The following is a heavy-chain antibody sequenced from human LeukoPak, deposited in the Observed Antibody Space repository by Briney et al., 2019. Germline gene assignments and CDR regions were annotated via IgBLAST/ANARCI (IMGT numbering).Heavy chain of an antibody. CDR1: GYTFTSYG. D-gene: IGHD6-13*01. CDR2: ISAYNGNT. Sequence: GASVKVSCKASGYTFTSYGIGWVRQAPGQGLEWMGWISAYNGNTNYAQKLQGRVTMTTDTSTSTAYMELRSLRSEDTAVYYCACHSSSWQIFDYWGQGTLVTVSS. J-gene: IGHJ4*02. CDR3: ACHSSSWQIFDY. V-gene: IGHV1-18*01.